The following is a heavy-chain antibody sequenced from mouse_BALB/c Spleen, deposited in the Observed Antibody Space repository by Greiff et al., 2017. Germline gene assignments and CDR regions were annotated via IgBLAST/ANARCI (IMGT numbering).Heavy chain of an antibody. D-gene: IGHD2-5*01. CDR2: INPSSGYT. CDR1: GYTFTSYT. J-gene: IGHJ3*01. CDR3: ASESKLPWFAY. Sequence: VQLQQSGAELARPGASVKMSCKASGYTFTSYTMHWVKQRPGQGLEWIGYINPSSGYTNYNQKFKDKATLTADKSSSTAYMQLSSLTSDDSAVYYCASESKLPWFAYWGQGTLVTVSA. V-gene: IGHV1-4*01.